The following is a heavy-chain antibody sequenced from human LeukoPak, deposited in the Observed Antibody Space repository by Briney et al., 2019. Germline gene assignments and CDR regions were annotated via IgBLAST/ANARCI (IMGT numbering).Heavy chain of an antibody. CDR1: GYTFTGYY. CDR3: ARALRLRYFDCKIDY. D-gene: IGHD3-9*01. V-gene: IGHV1-2*02. CDR2: INPNSGGT. J-gene: IGHJ4*02. Sequence: ASVKVSCRASGYTFTGYYMHWVRQAPGQGLEWMGWINPNSGGTNYAQKFQGRVTMTRDTSISTAYMELSRLRSDDTAVYYCARALRLRYFDCKIDYWGQGTLVTVSS.